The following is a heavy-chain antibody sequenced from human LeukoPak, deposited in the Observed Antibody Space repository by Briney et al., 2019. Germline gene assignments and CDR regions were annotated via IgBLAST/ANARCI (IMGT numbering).Heavy chain of an antibody. D-gene: IGHD3-9*01. Sequence: ASVKVSCKVSGYTLTELSMHWVRQAPGKGLEWMGGFDAEDGETIYAQKFQGRVTMTEDTSTDTAYMELSSLRSEDTAVYYCATVNTIFSLSAFDIWGQGTMVTVSS. CDR2: FDAEDGET. CDR1: GYTLTELS. CDR3: ATVNTIFSLSAFDI. V-gene: IGHV1-24*01. J-gene: IGHJ3*02.